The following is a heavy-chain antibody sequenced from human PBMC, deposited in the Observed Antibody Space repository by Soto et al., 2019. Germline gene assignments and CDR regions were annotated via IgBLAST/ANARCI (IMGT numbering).Heavy chain of an antibody. D-gene: IGHD3-3*01. V-gene: IGHV3-30-3*01. CDR3: AIETIFVPLCMDV. CDR2: ISYDGSNK. CDR1: GFTFSSYA. Sequence: GGSLRLSCAASGFTFSSYAMHWVRQAPGKGLEWVAVISYDGSNKYYADSVKGRFTISRDNSKNTLYLQMNSLRAEDTAVYYCAIETIFVPLCMDVWGQGTTVSVS. J-gene: IGHJ6*02.